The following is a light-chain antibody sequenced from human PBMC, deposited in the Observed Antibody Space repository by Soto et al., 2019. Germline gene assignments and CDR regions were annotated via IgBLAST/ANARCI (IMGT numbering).Light chain of an antibody. CDR2: DAY. V-gene: IGKV3-11*01. CDR1: QSFRGL. Sequence: EVVWTQSPFTLSLSPLEVSAVSCRASQSFRGLLAWYQQKPGQAPRLLIYDAYNRATGIPPRFSGSGSGTDFTLTISSLEPEDSAVYYCQQRNMWPITFGQGTRLEIK. CDR3: QQRNMWPIT. J-gene: IGKJ5*01.